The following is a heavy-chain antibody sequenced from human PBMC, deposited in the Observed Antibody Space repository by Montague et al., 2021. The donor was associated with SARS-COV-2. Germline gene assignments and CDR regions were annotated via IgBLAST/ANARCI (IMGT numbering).Heavy chain of an antibody. D-gene: IGHD3-9*01. Sequence: SLRLSCAASGFTFSSYAMSWVRQAPGKGLEWVSAISGSGGSTYYADSVKGRFTISRDNSKNTLYLQMNSLRAEDTAVYYWAKEAPNYDILTGYYRRGGFDYWGQGTLVTVSS. CDR2: ISGSGGST. V-gene: IGHV3-23*01. CDR1: GFTFSSYA. J-gene: IGHJ4*02. CDR3: AKEAPNYDILTGYYRRGGFDY.